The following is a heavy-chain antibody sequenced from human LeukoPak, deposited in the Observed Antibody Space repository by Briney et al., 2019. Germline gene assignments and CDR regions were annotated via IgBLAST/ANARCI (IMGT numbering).Heavy chain of an antibody. CDR1: GYTFTQYF. J-gene: IGHJ4*02. Sequence: ASVKVSCKASGYTFTQYFIHWVRQAPGQGLEWMGRIRSDSGNTEYAQRFQGRVTMTRDTSITTVYMELHSLTFDDAAVYYCARDLSSTPNWGLDYWGQGALVTVSS. CDR2: IRSDSGNT. D-gene: IGHD7-27*01. V-gene: IGHV1-2*06. CDR3: ARDLSSTPNWGLDY.